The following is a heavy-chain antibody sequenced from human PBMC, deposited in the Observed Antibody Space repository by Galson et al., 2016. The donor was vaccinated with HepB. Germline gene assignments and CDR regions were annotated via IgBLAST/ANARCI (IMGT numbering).Heavy chain of an antibody. CDR1: GFTFSSFA. Sequence: SLRLSCAVSGFTFSSFAMSWVRQAPGKRLEWVAVIWYDGSNKYYVDSVKGRFTISRDNSKNTLYLQMNSLRAGDTAVYYCAKGGVWSQLWLSFDYWGQGTLVTVSS. CDR3: AKGGVWSQLWLSFDY. V-gene: IGHV3-30*18. D-gene: IGHD5-18*01. CDR2: IWYDGSNK. J-gene: IGHJ4*02.